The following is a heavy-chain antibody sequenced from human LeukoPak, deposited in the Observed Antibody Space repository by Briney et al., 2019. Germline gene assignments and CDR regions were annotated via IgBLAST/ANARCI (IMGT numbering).Heavy chain of an antibody. V-gene: IGHV4-34*01. J-gene: IGHJ5*02. CDR2: ISHSGST. CDR3: ARGLGSGSRLIP. D-gene: IGHD1-26*01. Sequence: SETLSLTCAVYGGSFSGYYWSWIRQPPGKGLEWIGEISHSGSTNYNPSLKSRVTISVDTSKNQFSLKLSSVTAADTAVYYCARGLGSGSRLIPWGQGTLVTVSS. CDR1: GGSFSGYY.